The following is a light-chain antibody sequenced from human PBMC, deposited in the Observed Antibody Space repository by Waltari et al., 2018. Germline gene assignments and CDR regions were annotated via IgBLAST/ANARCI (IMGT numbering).Light chain of an antibody. J-gene: IGKJ4*01. CDR3: HQYNTLPLT. V-gene: IGKV1-5*03. CDR1: ESVKNN. Sequence: DVQLIPSPSTLSASVGDRVTITCRASESVKNNLAWYQHQPGKAPKVLVHKASRLESGVASRFSGSGYGTEFTLTISSLEPDDFATYYCHQYNTLPLTFGGGTKVEIK. CDR2: KAS.